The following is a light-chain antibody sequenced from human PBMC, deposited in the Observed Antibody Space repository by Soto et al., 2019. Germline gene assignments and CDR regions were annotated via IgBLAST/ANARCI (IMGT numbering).Light chain of an antibody. CDR3: CSYGGSRTLV. J-gene: IGLJ2*01. CDR2: EGS. Sequence: QSALTKPASVSGSPGQSITISCTGTSSYVGRYNLVSWYQQHPGKAPKIMIYEGSKRPSGVSNRFSGSKSGNTASLTISGLQAEDEADYYCCSYGGSRTLVFGGGTKLTVL. CDR1: SSYVGRYNL. V-gene: IGLV2-23*01.